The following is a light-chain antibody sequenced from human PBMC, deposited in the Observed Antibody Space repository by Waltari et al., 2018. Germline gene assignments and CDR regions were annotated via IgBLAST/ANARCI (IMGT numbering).Light chain of an antibody. CDR2: SAS. Sequence: ETVLMQSPATLSLSPGEGATLSCRASRSVGSTLAWYQQKPGQSPRLLIYSASKRAADIPDKFSGSGSGTQFTLIIRSLEPEDVGVYYCQNYNDWPLTFGGGTKVEIK. J-gene: IGKJ4*01. CDR3: QNYNDWPLT. V-gene: IGKV3D-15*01. CDR1: RSVGST.